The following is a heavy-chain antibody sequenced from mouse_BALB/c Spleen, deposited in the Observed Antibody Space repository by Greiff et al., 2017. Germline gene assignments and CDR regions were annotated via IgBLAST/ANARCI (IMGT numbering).Heavy chain of an antibody. D-gene: IGHD1-1*01. CDR1: GYTFTDYE. CDR3: ASYYYGSSPDY. J-gene: IGHJ2*01. Sequence: VKLMESGAELVRPGASVTLSCKASGYTFTDYEMHWVKQTPVHGLEWIGAIDPETGGTAYNQKFKGKATLTADKSSSTAYMKLRSLTSDDSAVYYCASYYYGSSPDYWGQGTTLTVSS. V-gene: IGHV1-15*01. CDR2: IDPETGGT.